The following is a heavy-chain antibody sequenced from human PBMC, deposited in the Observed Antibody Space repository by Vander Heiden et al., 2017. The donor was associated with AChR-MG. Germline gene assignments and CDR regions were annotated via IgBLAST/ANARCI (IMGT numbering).Heavy chain of an antibody. D-gene: IGHD3-9*01. V-gene: IGHV1-69*01. CDR1: GGTFSSYA. J-gene: IGHJ6*02. Sequence: QVQLVQSGAEVKKPGSSVKVSCKASGGTFSSYAISWVRQATGQGLEWMGGIIPIFGTANYAQKFQGRVTITADESTSTAYMELSSLRSEDTAVYYCARDRLDYDILTGYYAYYYYGMDVWGQGTTVTVSS. CDR3: ARDRLDYDILTGYYAYYYYGMDV. CDR2: IIPIFGTA.